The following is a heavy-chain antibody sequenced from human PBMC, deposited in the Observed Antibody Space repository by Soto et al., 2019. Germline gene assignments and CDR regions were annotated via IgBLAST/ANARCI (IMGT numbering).Heavy chain of an antibody. CDR2: IHSDGSST. D-gene: IGHD1-26*01. J-gene: IGHJ3*01. CDR1: GFTFSYYW. Sequence: EVQLVESGGGLVRPGGSLRLSCAASGFTFSYYWMHWVRQAPGKGLVWVSRIHSDGSSTTYADFVKGRFIISRDNARNTVDFQMNRVRVEDTDVYYCARGDRGAFDLWGQGTVGTVAS. CDR3: ARGDRGAFDL. V-gene: IGHV3-74*01.